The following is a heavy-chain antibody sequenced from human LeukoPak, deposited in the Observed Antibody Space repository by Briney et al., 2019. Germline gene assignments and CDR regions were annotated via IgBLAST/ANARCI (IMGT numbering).Heavy chain of an antibody. D-gene: IGHD6-6*01. CDR2: TKQDGSEK. J-gene: IGHJ4*02. Sequence: PGGSLRLSCAASGFTFSSYWMSWVRQAPGKGLEWVAKTKQDGSEKYYVDSVKGRFTISRDNAKNSLYLQMNRLRAEDTAVYYCASDEYSSSFDYWGQGTLVTVSS. CDR1: GFTFSSYW. V-gene: IGHV3-7*01. CDR3: ASDEYSSSFDY.